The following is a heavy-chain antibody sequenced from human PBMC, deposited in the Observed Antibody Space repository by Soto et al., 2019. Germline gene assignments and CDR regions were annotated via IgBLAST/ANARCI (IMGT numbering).Heavy chain of an antibody. CDR3: AKDGGYSSSAEYFQH. CDR2: ISWDGGST. CDR1: GFTFDDYT. J-gene: IGHJ1*01. Sequence: GGSLRLSCAASGFTFDDYTMHWVRQAPGKGLEWVSLISWDGGSTYYADSVKGRFTISRDNSKNSLYLQMNSLRTEDTALYDCAKDGGYSSSAEYFQHWGQGTLVTVSS. V-gene: IGHV3-43*01. D-gene: IGHD6-6*01.